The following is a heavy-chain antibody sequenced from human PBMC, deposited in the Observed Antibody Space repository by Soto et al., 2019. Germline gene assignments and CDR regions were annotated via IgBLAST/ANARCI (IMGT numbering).Heavy chain of an antibody. CDR1: GGTFSSHS. D-gene: IGHD4-17*01. V-gene: IGHV1-69*01. CDR2: IVTLFGTA. J-gene: IGHJ4*02. Sequence: VQLMQSGAEVKQPGSSVKVSCEASGGTFSSHSINWVRQAPGQGLEWMGGIVTLFGTANYAQNFQGRVTITADQSTSTVYMDLSSLRSDDTAVYYCAREVGYGDFSAGLLDWGQGTVVTVSS. CDR3: AREVGYGDFSAGLLD.